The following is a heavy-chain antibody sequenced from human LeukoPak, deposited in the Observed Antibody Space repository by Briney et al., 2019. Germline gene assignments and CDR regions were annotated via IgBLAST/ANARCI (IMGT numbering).Heavy chain of an antibody. V-gene: IGHV3-23*01. CDR3: AKRGVVIRVILVGYHKEAYYFDS. CDR2: ISDSGGRR. Sequence: GGSLRLSCAVSGITLSNYGMSWVRQAPGKGLEWVAGISDSGGRRNYADSVKGRFTISRDNPKNTLYLHMNSLRAEDTAVYFCAKRGVVIRVILVGYHKEAYYFDSWGQGALVTVSS. CDR1: GITLSNYG. D-gene: IGHD3-22*01. J-gene: IGHJ4*02.